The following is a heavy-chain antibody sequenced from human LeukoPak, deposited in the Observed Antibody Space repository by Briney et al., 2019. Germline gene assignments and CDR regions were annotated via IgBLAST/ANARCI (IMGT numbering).Heavy chain of an antibody. V-gene: IGHV1-18*01. D-gene: IGHD3-22*01. J-gene: IGHJ4*02. CDR3: ARVRAAYYYDSSDKGYFDY. CDR2: ISAYNGNT. Sequence: ASVKASCKASGYTFTSYGISWVRQAPGQGLEWMGWISAYNGNTNYAQKLQGRVTMTTDTSTSTAYMELRSLRSDDTAVYYCARVRAAYYYDSSDKGYFDYWGQGTLVTVSS. CDR1: GYTFTSYG.